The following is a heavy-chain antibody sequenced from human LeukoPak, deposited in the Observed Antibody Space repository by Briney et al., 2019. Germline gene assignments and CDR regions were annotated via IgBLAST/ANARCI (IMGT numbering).Heavy chain of an antibody. J-gene: IGHJ5*02. CDR1: GLTFSSYA. CDR2: ISYDGSKK. D-gene: IGHD7-27*01. V-gene: IGHV3-30*04. Sequence: GGSLRLSCAASGLTFSSYAIHWVRQAPGKGLEWVAVISYDGSKKYYADSVKGRFTISRDNSKNTLYLQMNTLRPEDTAVYYCARNGGYYELDPWGQGTLVTVSS. CDR3: ARNGGYYELDP.